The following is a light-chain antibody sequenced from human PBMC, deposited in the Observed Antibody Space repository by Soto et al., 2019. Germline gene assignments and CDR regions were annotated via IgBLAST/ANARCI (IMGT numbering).Light chain of an antibody. CDR3: QSYQSGNVV. CDR1: SGSIASNY. CDR2: EDN. J-gene: IGLJ2*01. V-gene: IGLV6-57*04. Sequence: NFMLTQPHSVSESPGKTVTISCTRSSGSIASNYVQWYQQRPGSAPTPVIYEDNERPSWVPARFSGSIDSSYNSASLTTSGLKTDDEADYYCQSYQSGNVVFGGGTKLTVL.